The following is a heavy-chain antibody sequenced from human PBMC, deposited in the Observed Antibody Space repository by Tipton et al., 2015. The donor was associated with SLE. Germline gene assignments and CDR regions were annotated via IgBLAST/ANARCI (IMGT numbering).Heavy chain of an antibody. CDR3: ARRGGGYHIDY. V-gene: IGHV4-34*01. J-gene: IGHJ4*02. CDR1: GGSFSGYY. CDR2: INHSGST. Sequence: TLSLTCAVYGGSFSGYYWSWIRQPPGKGLEWIGEINHSGSTNYNPSLQSRVSMSVDTSKNQFSLQLTSVTAADTAVYYCARRGGGYHIDYWGQGTLVTVSS. D-gene: IGHD3-22*01.